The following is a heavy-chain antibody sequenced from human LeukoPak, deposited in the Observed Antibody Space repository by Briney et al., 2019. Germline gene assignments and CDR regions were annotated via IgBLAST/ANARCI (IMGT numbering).Heavy chain of an antibody. CDR1: GGSISSYY. V-gene: IGHV4-4*07. CDR2: IYTSGST. CDR3: ARGGQYGSGSYYTYYYYGMDV. Sequence: SETLSHTCTASGGSISSYYWSWIRQSAGKGLEWIGRIYTSGSTNYNPSLKSRVTMSVDTSKNQFSLKLSSVTAADTAVYYCARGGQYGSGSYYTYYYYGMDVWGQGTTVTVSS. D-gene: IGHD3-10*01. J-gene: IGHJ6*02.